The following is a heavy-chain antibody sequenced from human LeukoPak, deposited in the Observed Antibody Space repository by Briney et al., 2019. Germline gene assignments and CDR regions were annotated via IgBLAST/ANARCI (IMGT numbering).Heavy chain of an antibody. CDR3: ARNLGFSGDYVDDAFDI. J-gene: IGHJ3*02. D-gene: IGHD4-17*01. V-gene: IGHV1-24*01. CDR2: FDPEDGET. Sequence: ASVKVSCKVSGYTLTELSMHWVRQAPGKGLEWMGGFDPEDGETIYAQKFQGRVTMTEDTSTDTAYMELSSLRSEDTAVYYCARNLGFSGDYVDDAFDIWGQGTMVTVSS. CDR1: GYTLTELS.